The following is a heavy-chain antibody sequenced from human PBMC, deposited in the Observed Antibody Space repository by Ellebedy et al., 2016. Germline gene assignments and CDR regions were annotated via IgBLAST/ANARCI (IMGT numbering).Heavy chain of an antibody. Sequence: GESLKISCTASGLNFNTFFMTWVRQAPGKGLEWVPTISPGSDITRLADSVKGRFTISRDNFKNSVYLRMNSLRVEDTAVYYCRQGHYADLWGQGTLVTVSS. CDR2: ISPGSDIT. J-gene: IGHJ4*02. D-gene: IGHD4-17*01. CDR3: RQGHYADL. CDR1: GLNFNTFF. V-gene: IGHV3-23*01.